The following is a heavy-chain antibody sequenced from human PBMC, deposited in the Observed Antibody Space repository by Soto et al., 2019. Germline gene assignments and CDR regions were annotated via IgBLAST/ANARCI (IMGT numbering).Heavy chain of an antibody. V-gene: IGHV1-18*04. CDR3: ARALYYDFWSGRMNDYYGMDV. CDR2: ISAYNGNT. CDR1: GYTFTSYG. J-gene: IGHJ6*02. D-gene: IGHD3-3*01. Sequence: AASVKVSCKASGYTFTSYGISWVRQAPGQGLEWMGWISAYNGNTNYAQKLQGRVTMTTDTSTSTAYMELRSLRSDDTAVYYCARALYYDFWSGRMNDYYGMDVWGQGTTVTVS.